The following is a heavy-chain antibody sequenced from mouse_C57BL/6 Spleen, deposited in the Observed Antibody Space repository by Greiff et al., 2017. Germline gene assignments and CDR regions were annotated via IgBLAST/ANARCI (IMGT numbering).Heavy chain of an antibody. D-gene: IGHD4-1*01. CDR1: GYSITSGYY. V-gene: IGHV3-6*01. J-gene: IGHJ2*01. CDR3: ARDDWDRAYFDY. CDR2: ISYDGSN. Sequence: EVKLMESGPGLVKPSQSLSLTCSVTGYSITSGYYWNWIRQFPGNKLEWMGYISYDGSNNYNPSLKNRISITRDTSKNQFFLKLNSVTTEDTATYYCARDDWDRAYFDYWGQGTTLTVSS.